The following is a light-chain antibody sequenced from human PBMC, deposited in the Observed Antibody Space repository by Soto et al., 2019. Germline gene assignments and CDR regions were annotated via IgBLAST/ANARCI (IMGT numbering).Light chain of an antibody. J-gene: IGLJ1*01. CDR1: SSDIGAGYD. CDR3: QSYDSSLSAYV. V-gene: IGLV1-40*01. Sequence: QSLLTHPPSVSGAPGQRVTISCTGSSSDIGAGYDVHWYQQLPGTAPKLLIYGNSDRPSGVPDRFSGSKSGTSASLAITGLQAEDEADYYCQSYDSSLSAYVFGTGTRSPS. CDR2: GNS.